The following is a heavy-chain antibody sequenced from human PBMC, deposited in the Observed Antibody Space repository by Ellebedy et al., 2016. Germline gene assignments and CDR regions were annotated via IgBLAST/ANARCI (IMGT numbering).Heavy chain of an antibody. CDR1: GYRFTSYG. J-gene: IGHJ6*02. D-gene: IGHD3-3*01. V-gene: IGHV1-18*01. Sequence: ASVKVSCKASGYRFTSYGITWVRQAPGQGLEWMGWISAYSGNANYPQKFQGRVTMTKDTSTSTAYMELRSLRSDDTAVYYCARPYYDFWYGSPSNFNGMDVWGQGTTVTVSS. CDR2: ISAYSGNA. CDR3: ARPYYDFWYGSPSNFNGMDV.